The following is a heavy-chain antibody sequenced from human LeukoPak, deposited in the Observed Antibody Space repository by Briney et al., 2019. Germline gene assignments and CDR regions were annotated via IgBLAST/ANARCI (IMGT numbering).Heavy chain of an antibody. V-gene: IGHV3-48*02. CDR1: GFTFSSYS. J-gene: IGHJ6*03. CDR3: ARQASPRTKTDYYYYYMDV. Sequence: PTGGSLRLSCAASGFTFSSYSMNWVRQAPGKGLEWVSYISSSSSTIYYADSVKGRFTISRDNAKNSLYLQMNSLRDEDTAVYYCARQASPRTKTDYYYYYMDVWGKGTTVTVSS. CDR2: ISSSSSTI. D-gene: IGHD3-3*01.